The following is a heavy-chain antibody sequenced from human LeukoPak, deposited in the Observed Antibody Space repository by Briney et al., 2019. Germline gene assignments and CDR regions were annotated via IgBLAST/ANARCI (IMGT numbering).Heavy chain of an antibody. J-gene: IGHJ3*02. V-gene: IGHV3-11*04. D-gene: IGHD4-17*01. CDR3: AREGALTVTKDAFDI. CDR1: GFSFTNYY. Sequence: GGSLRLSCAASGFSFTNYYMSWIRQAPGEGLEWVSYITSTGGSAFYADSVKGRFTISRDNAKNSLFLQMKSLRAEDTAAYYCAREGALTVTKDAFDIWGQGTMVTVSS. CDR2: ITSTGGSA.